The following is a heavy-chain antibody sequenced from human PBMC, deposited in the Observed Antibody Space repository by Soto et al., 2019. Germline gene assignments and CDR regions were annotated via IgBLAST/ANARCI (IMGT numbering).Heavy chain of an antibody. J-gene: IGHJ4*02. V-gene: IGHV3-11*01. CDR2: ISSSGTTI. CDR3: ARDPTSLRRSLLLWPTTGYYFDY. D-gene: IGHD3-10*01. CDR1: GFTFSDYS. Sequence: QVQLVESGGGLVKPGGSLRLSCAASGFTFSDYSMSWIRQAPGKGLEWVSYISSSGTTIYYADSVKGRFTISRDNAKNSLYLQMNSLRAEDTAVYFCARDPTSLRRSLLLWPTTGYYFDYWGQGTLVTVSS.